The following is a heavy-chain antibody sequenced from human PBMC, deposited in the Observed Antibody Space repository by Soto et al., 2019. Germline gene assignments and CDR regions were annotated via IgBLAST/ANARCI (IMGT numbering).Heavy chain of an antibody. CDR2: INHSGST. V-gene: IGHV4-34*01. CDR3: ARAVFGEYEDTLLDYYYYGMDV. Sequence: LSLTSAVYGGSFSGYYWSWIRQPPGKGLEWIGEINHSGSTNYNPSLKSRVTISVDTSKNQFSLKLSSVTAADTAVYYCARAVFGEYEDTLLDYYYYGMDVWGQGTTVTVSS. CDR1: GGSFSGYY. D-gene: IGHD3-10*02. J-gene: IGHJ6*02.